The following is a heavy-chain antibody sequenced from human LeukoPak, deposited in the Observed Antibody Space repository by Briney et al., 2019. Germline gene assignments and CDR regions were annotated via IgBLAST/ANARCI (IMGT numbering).Heavy chain of an antibody. V-gene: IGHV3-7*03. J-gene: IGHJ4*02. CDR3: ARRGDGGRSFDY. CDR2: INHNGNVN. D-gene: IGHD4-23*01. CDR1: GFTFSSYW. Sequence: GGSLRLSCAASGFTFSSYWMNWARQAPGKGLEWVASINHNGNVNYYVDSVKGRFTISRDNSKNTLYLQVNSLRAEDTALYYCARRGDGGRSFDYWGQGALVTVSS.